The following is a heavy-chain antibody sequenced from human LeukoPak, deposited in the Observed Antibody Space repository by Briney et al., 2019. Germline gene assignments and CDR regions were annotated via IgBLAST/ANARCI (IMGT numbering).Heavy chain of an antibody. CDR2: ISGSGGST. D-gene: IGHD5-24*01. CDR1: GFTFSSYA. V-gene: IGHV3-23*01. CDR3: AKDCRDGYNNFDY. Sequence: GGSLRLSCAASGFTFSSYAMSWVRQAPGKGLERVSAISGSGGSTYYADSVKGRFTISRDNSKNTLYLQMNSLRAEDTAVYYCAKDCRDGYNNFDYWGQGTLVTVSS. J-gene: IGHJ4*02.